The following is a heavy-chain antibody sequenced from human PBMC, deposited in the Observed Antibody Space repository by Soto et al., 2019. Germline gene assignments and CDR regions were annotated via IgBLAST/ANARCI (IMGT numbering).Heavy chain of an antibody. Sequence: EVQLVESGGGLVKPGGSLRLSCAASGFTSSNAWMSWVRQAPGKGLEWVGRIKSKTDGGTTDYAAPVKGRFTISRDDSKNTLYLQMNSLKTEDTAVYYCTTFWELLDIDYWGQGTLVTVSS. D-gene: IGHD1-26*01. V-gene: IGHV3-15*01. CDR2: IKSKTDGGTT. CDR3: TTFWELLDIDY. J-gene: IGHJ4*02. CDR1: GFTSSNAW.